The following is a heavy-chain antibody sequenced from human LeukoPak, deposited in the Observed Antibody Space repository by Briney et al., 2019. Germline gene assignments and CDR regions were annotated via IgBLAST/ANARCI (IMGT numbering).Heavy chain of an antibody. CDR1: GGSISSYY. CDR2: TYATGRA. D-gene: IGHD3-22*01. V-gene: IGHV4-59*01. CDR3: ARAEYYYDSSGYSMFDY. Sequence: SETLSLTCTVSGGSISSYYWSWIRQPPGKGLEWIAYTYATGRANYNPSLKSRVTISVDTSKNQFSLELNSVTAADTAVYYCARAEYYYDSSGYSMFDYWGQGTLVTVSS. J-gene: IGHJ4*02.